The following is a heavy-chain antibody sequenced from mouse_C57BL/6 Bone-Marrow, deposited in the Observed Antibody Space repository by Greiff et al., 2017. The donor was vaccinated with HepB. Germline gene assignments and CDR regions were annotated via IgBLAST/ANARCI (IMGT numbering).Heavy chain of an antibody. D-gene: IGHD2-3*01. CDR1: GYTFTSYW. CDR2: IHPNSGST. Sequence: QVQLKQPGAELVKPGASVKLSCKASGYTFTSYWMHWVKQRPGQGLEWIGMIHPNSGSTNYNEKFKSKATLTVDKSSSTAYMQLSSLTSEDSAVYYCARSFYDGYYYAMDYWGQGTSVTVSS. J-gene: IGHJ4*01. V-gene: IGHV1-64*01. CDR3: ARSFYDGYYYAMDY.